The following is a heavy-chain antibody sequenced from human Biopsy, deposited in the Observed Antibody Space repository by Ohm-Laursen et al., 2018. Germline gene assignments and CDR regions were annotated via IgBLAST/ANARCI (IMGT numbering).Heavy chain of an antibody. Sequence: GSLRLSCTASGFAFNLYEMNWVRQAPGKEMEWISYIYGGGSPVSYADSVKGRFTISRDNAQNSLYLHMNSLRAEDTAVYYCARLNSGTYDASDLWGQGTMVIVSS. D-gene: IGHD1-26*01. V-gene: IGHV3-48*03. CDR2: IYGGGSPV. J-gene: IGHJ3*01. CDR3: ARLNSGTYDASDL. CDR1: GFAFNLYE.